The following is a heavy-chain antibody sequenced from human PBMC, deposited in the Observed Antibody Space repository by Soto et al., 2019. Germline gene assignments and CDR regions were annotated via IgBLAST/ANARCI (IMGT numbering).Heavy chain of an antibody. CDR3: AHSNDYGDFLRLRLFDY. V-gene: IGHV2-5*01. CDR1: GFSLSTSGVG. D-gene: IGHD4-17*01. J-gene: IGHJ4*02. Sequence: SGPTLVHPTQTLTLTCTFSGFSLSTSGVGVGWIRQPPGKALEWLALIYWNDDKRYSPSLKSRLTITKDTSKNQVVLTMTNMDPVDTATYYCAHSNDYGDFLRLRLFDYWGQGTLVTVSS. CDR2: IYWNDDK.